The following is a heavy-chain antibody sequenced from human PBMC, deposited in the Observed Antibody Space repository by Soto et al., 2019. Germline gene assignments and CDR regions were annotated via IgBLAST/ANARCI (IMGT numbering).Heavy chain of an antibody. Sequence: ASVKVSCKASGYTFTGYYMHWVRQAPGQGLEWMGWINPNSGGTNYAQKFQGWVTMTRDTSISTAYMELSRLRSDDTAVYYCARFGYPSFVGDFWSGYYTDNWFDPWGQGTLVTVS. J-gene: IGHJ5*02. CDR2: INPNSGGT. CDR1: GYTFTGYY. D-gene: IGHD3-3*01. CDR3: ARFGYPSFVGDFWSGYYTDNWFDP. V-gene: IGHV1-2*04.